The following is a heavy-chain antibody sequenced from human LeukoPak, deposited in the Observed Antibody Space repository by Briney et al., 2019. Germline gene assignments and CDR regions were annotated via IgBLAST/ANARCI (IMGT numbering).Heavy chain of an antibody. Sequence: GGSLRLSCAASGFTFSSYEMNWVRQAPGKGLEWVSGISGSDGSTYSADSVKGRFTISRDNSKNTLYLQMNSLRAEDTAVYYCAKEGGYFDWPFTFDYWGQGTLVTVSS. V-gene: IGHV3-23*01. J-gene: IGHJ4*02. CDR2: ISGSDGST. CDR1: GFTFSSYE. D-gene: IGHD3-9*01. CDR3: AKEGGYFDWPFTFDY.